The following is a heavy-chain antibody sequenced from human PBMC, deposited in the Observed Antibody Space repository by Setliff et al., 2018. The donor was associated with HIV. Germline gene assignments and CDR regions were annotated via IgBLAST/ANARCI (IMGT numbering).Heavy chain of an antibody. D-gene: IGHD3-16*01. Sequence: AASVKVSCKASGGTFRSDSSNWVRQAPGQGLEWMGTIIPFIDATHYAQSFQGRLTNTADESSNTAYMVLSSRRLNDTAVYYCAKAAVEMTTIAFGGPPGYWCHGTLVTVSS. CDR2: IIPFIDAT. V-gene: IGHV1-69*11. CDR1: GGTFRSDS. CDR3: AKAAVEMTTIAFGGPPGY. J-gene: IGHJ4*01.